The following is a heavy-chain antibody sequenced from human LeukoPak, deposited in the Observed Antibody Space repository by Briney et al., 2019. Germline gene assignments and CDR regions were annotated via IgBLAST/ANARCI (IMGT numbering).Heavy chain of an antibody. J-gene: IGHJ4*02. Sequence: GRSLRLSCAASGFTFSSYGMHWVRQAPGKGLEWVAVISYDGSNKYYADSVKGRFTISRDNSKNTLYLQMNSLRAVDTAVYYCAKVSERLATVSNFDYWGQGTLVTVSS. CDR1: GFTFSSYG. CDR3: AKVSERLATVSNFDY. V-gene: IGHV3-30*18. D-gene: IGHD6-19*01. CDR2: ISYDGSNK.